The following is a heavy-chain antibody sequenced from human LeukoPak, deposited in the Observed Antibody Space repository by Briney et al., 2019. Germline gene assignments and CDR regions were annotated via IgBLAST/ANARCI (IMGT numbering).Heavy chain of an antibody. CDR3: ARGRGHYYDSSGYSPFDY. J-gene: IGHJ4*02. CDR1: GGTFSSYA. D-gene: IGHD3-22*01. CDR2: IIPIFGTA. V-gene: IGHV1-69*05. Sequence: SVKVSCKASGGTFSSYAISWVRQAPGQGLEWMGGIIPIFGTANYAQKFQGRVTITTDESTSTAYMELSSLRSEDTAVYYCARGRGHYYDSSGYSPFDYWGQGTPVTVSS.